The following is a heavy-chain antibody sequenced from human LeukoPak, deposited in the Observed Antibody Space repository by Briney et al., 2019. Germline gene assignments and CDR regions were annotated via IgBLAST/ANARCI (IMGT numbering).Heavy chain of an antibody. CDR2: FDPEDGET. J-gene: IGHJ6*03. CDR3: ATRNVPPSMVRGVGYYYYYYMDV. Sequence: GASVKVSCKVSGYTLTELSMHWVRQAPGKGLEWMGGFDPEDGETIYAQKFQGRVTMTEDTSTDTAYMELSSLRSEDTAVYYCATRNVPPSMVRGVGYYYYYYMDVWGKGTTVTVSS. V-gene: IGHV1-24*01. D-gene: IGHD3-10*01. CDR1: GYTLTELS.